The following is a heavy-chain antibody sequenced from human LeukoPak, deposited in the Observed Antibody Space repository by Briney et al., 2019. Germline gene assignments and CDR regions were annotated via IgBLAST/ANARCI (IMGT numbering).Heavy chain of an antibody. CDR2: ISSSGSTI. CDR1: GFTFSSYE. V-gene: IGHV3-48*03. D-gene: IGHD3-22*01. Sequence: GGSLRLSCAASGFTFSSYEMNWVRQAPGKGLEWVSYISSSGSTIYYADSVKGRFTISRDNSKNTLYLQMNSLRAEDTAVYYCAKNPYDSSGYHTYYFDYWGQGTLVTVSS. CDR3: AKNPYDSSGYHTYYFDY. J-gene: IGHJ4*02.